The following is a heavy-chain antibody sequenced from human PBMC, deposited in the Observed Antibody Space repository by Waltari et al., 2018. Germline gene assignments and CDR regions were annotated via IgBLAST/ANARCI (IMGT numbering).Heavy chain of an antibody. V-gene: IGHV3-21*01. CDR3: ARVVEPDADY. Sequence: EVQLVESGGGLVKPGGSLRLSCAASGFTFSSYSMNWVRQAPGKGLEWVSSISSSSSYIYYADSVKVRFTISRDNAKNSLYLQMNSLRAEDTAVYYCARVVEPDADYWGQGTLVTVSS. J-gene: IGHJ4*02. CDR2: ISSSSSYI. CDR1: GFTFSSYS.